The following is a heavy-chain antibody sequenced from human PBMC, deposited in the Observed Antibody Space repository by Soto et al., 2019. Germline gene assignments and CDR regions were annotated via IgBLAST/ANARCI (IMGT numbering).Heavy chain of an antibody. J-gene: IGHJ4*02. CDR3: ARAIGWFGELLGGYYFDY. V-gene: IGHV4-30-2*01. CDR2: IYHSGST. D-gene: IGHD3-10*01. CDR1: GGSISSGGYS. Sequence: SETLSLTCAVSGGSISSGGYSWSWIRQPPGKGLEWIGYIYHSGSTYYNPSLKSRVTISVDRSKNQFSLKLSSVTAADTAVYYCARAIGWFGELLGGYYFDYWGQGTLVTVPS.